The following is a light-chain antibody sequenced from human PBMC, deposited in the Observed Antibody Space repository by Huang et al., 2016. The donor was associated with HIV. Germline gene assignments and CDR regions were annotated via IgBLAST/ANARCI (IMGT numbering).Light chain of an antibody. Sequence: EIVMTQSPGTLPVSPGERATLSCRSSQSVSANLAWYQQILGQAPRLLIYGTSTRSTGVPARFSGSGSGTDFTLTISSVQSEDFAVYYCQLYNNWPLFGQGTKLEI. CDR1: QSVSAN. CDR2: GTS. J-gene: IGKJ2*01. V-gene: IGKV3-15*01. CDR3: QLYNNWPL.